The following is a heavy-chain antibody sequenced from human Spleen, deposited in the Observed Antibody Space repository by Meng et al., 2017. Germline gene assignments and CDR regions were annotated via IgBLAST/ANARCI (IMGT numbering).Heavy chain of an antibody. CDR2: IIPMFGTT. D-gene: IGHD2-15*01. CDR1: GVTFSNYA. J-gene: IGHJ3*02. Sequence: SVKVSCKASGVTFSNYAISWVRQAPGQGLEWMGGIIPMFGTTKYAQKFQGRVTITTDEITTDESTATAHMELTSLRSEDTAVYYCARGVVVVVAAIGSGHDAFDIWGQGTMVTVSS. CDR3: ARGVVVVVAAIGSGHDAFDI. V-gene: IGHV1-69*05.